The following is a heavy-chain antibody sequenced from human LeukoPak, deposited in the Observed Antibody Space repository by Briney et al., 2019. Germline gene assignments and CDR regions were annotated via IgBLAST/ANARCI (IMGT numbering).Heavy chain of an antibody. CDR1: EFTFSSYS. Sequence: PGGSLRLSCAASEFTFSSYSMNWVRQAPGKGLEWVSSISSGSSYIYYTDSVKGRFTISRDDAKNSLYLQMNSLRAEDTAVYHCASGIYYASVHTWSPVWGQGTLVTVSS. V-gene: IGHV3-21*01. J-gene: IGHJ4*02. CDR2: ISSGSSYI. D-gene: IGHD3-10*01. CDR3: ASGIYYASVHTWSPV.